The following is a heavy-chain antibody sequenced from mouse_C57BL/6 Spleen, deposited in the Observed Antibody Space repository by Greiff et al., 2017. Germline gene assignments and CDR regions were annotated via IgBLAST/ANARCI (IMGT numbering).Heavy chain of an antibody. CDR1: GFNIKDYY. CDR2: IDPEDGDT. J-gene: IGHJ2*01. Sequence: VQLKQSGAELVRPGASVKLSCTASGFNIKDYYMHWVKQRPEQGLEWIGRIDPEDGDTEYAPKFQGKATMTADTSSNTAYLQLSSLTSEDTAVYYCTTSYYGSSYFDYWGQGTTLTVSS. CDR3: TTSYYGSSYFDY. V-gene: IGHV14-1*01. D-gene: IGHD1-1*01.